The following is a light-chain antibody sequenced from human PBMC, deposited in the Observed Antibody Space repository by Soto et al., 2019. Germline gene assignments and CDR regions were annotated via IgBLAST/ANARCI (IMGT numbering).Light chain of an antibody. V-gene: IGKV3-15*01. CDR1: QSVGSN. CDR2: TTS. J-gene: IGKJ1*01. Sequence: EVVMTQSPATLSVSPGERATFYCRASQSVGSNLAWYQQKPGQAPSLLIYTTSTRASGVPARFSGSGSGTEFTLTISSLQPDDFATYYCQHYNSYSEAFGQGTRGIS. CDR3: QHYNSYSEA.